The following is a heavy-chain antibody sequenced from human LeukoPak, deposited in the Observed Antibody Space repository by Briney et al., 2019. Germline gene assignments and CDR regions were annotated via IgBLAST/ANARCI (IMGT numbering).Heavy chain of an antibody. Sequence: GGSLRLSCAASGFTVSGNYMSWVRQAPGKGLEWVSIIYSGGSANYADSVKGRFTISRDNSKNTLYLQMNSLRDEDTAVYYCARDEDYGDYGEAFDIWGRGTMVTVSS. CDR2: IYSGGSA. CDR3: ARDEDYGDYGEAFDI. D-gene: IGHD4-17*01. CDR1: GFTVSGNY. J-gene: IGHJ3*02. V-gene: IGHV3-66*01.